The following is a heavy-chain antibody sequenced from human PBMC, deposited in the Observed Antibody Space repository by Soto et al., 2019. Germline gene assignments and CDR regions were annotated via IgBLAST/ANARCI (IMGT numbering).Heavy chain of an antibody. CDR2: ISGSGSST. D-gene: IGHD3-22*01. J-gene: IGHJ4*02. CDR1: GFTFSSYA. CDR3: ANPHDMYYYDSSGSTPFDY. Sequence: GGSLRLSCAASGFTFSSYAMSWVRQTPGRGLEWVSSISGSGSSTYYADSVKGRLTISRDNSKDTLYLQMNSLRAEDTAVYYCANPHDMYYYDSSGSTPFDYWGQGTLVTVSS. V-gene: IGHV3-23*01.